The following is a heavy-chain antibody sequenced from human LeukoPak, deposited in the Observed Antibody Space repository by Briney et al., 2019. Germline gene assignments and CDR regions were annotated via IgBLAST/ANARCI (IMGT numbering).Heavy chain of an antibody. V-gene: IGHV4-34*01. Sequence: PSETLSLTCAVYGGSFSGYYWSWIRQPPGKGLEWIGEINHSGSTNYNPSLKSRVTISVDTSKNQFSLKLSSVTAADTAVYYCARGERWLQRIDYWGQGTLVTVSS. CDR1: GGSFSGYY. CDR2: INHSGST. J-gene: IGHJ4*02. D-gene: IGHD5-24*01. CDR3: ARGERWLQRIDY.